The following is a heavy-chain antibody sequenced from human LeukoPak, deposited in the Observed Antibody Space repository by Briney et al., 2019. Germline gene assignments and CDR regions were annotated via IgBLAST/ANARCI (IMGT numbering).Heavy chain of an antibody. J-gene: IGHJ4*02. CDR1: GGSFSGYY. CDR2: INHSGST. V-gene: IGHV4-34*01. D-gene: IGHD6-13*01. CDR3: ARGPGTWYYY. Sequence: SETLSLTCAVYGGSFSGYYWSWIRQPPGKGLEWIGEINHSGSTNYSPSLKSRVTISIDTSKNQFSLKLSSVTAADTALYYCARGPGTWYYYWGQGTLVTVSS.